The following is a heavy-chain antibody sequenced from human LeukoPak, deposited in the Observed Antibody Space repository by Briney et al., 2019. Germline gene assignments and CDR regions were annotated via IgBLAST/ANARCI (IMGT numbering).Heavy chain of an antibody. D-gene: IGHD4-23*01. Sequence: GGSLRLSCAASGFTFSSYSMNWVRQAPGKGLEWVSAISGSGGSTYYADSVKGRFTISRDNSKNTLYLQMNSLRAEDTAVYYCAKDFHYGGNSDTFDYWGQGTLVTVSS. CDR1: GFTFSSYS. CDR2: ISGSGGST. J-gene: IGHJ4*02. CDR3: AKDFHYGGNSDTFDY. V-gene: IGHV3-23*01.